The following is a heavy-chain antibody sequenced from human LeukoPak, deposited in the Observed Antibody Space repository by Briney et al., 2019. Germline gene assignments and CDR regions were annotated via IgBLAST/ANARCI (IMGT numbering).Heavy chain of an antibody. V-gene: IGHV3-48*03. CDR3: AKLVVRDYYMDV. Sequence: GGSLTLSCEDSGFTFRSYEMNWVRQAPGKGLEWIAYLSSSGSAFSYADSVKGRFTISRDNSKNTLYLQMNSLRAEDTAVYYCAKLVVRDYYMDVWGKGTTATVSS. CDR2: LSSSGSAF. CDR1: GFTFRSYE. J-gene: IGHJ6*03. D-gene: IGHD3-22*01.